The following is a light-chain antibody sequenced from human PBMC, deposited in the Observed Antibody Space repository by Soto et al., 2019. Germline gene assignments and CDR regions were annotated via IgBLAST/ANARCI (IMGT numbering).Light chain of an antibody. V-gene: IGLV9-49*01. J-gene: IGLJ2*01. CDR1: SFCIDYK. CDR3: GADHGSGSTFV. CDR2: VGTGGIVG. Sequence: QLVLTQPPSASASLGASVTLTCTLGSFCIDYKVDWYQQRPGKGPRFVMLVGTGGIVGSKGDGIPDRFSVLGSGLNRYLPIKNIQEEDESDYHCGADHGSGSTFVFGGGTKVTVL.